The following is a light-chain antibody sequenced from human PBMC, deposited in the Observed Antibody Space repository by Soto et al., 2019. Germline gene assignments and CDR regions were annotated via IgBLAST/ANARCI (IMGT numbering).Light chain of an antibody. CDR1: QTISSW. V-gene: IGKV1-5*03. CDR2: KAS. J-gene: IGKJ1*01. Sequence: IQMTQSPSTLSRSVGDKVTITCRASQTISSWLAWYQQKPGKAPKLLIYKASTLKSGVPSRFSGSGSGTEFTLTISSLQPDDFATYYCQQYNSYSEAFGQGTK. CDR3: QQYNSYSEA.